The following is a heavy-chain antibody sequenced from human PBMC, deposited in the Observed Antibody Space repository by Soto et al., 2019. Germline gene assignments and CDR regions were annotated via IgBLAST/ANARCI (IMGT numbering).Heavy chain of an antibody. CDR2: IWYDGSNK. CDR1: GFTFSSYG. D-gene: IGHD2-2*01. J-gene: IGHJ4*02. Sequence: GGSLRLSCAASGFTFSSYGMHWVRQAPGKGLEWVAVIWYDGSNKYYADSVKGRFTISRDNSKNTLYLQMNSLRAEDTAVYYCARDSGPAYFVYLGLGTLVSVSS. V-gene: IGHV3-33*01. CDR3: ARDSGPAYFVY.